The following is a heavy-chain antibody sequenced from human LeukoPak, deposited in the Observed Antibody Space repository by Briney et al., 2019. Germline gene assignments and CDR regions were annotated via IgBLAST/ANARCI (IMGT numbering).Heavy chain of an antibody. CDR2: INHSGST. CDR1: GGSFSGYY. J-gene: IGHJ4*02. D-gene: IGHD3-22*01. V-gene: IGHV4-34*01. Sequence: SGTLSLTCAVYGGSFSGYYWSWIRQPPGKGLEWIGEINHSGSTNYNPSLKSRVTISVDTSKNQFSLKLSSVTAADTAVYCCARHSHYDSSGYPNWGQGTLVTVSS. CDR3: ARHSHYDSSGYPN.